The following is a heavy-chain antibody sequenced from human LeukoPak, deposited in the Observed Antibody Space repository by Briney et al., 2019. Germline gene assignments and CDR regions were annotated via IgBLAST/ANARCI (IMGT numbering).Heavy chain of an antibody. V-gene: IGHV3-30-3*01. D-gene: IGHD3-16*01. CDR3: ARGGDDSLNFDY. CDR1: GFTFSSYA. Sequence: GGSLRLSCAASGFTFSSYAMHWVRQAPGKGLEWVAVISYDGSNKYYADSVKGRFTISRDNSKNTLYLQMNSLRAEDTAVYYCARGGDDSLNFDYWGQGTLVTVSS. J-gene: IGHJ4*02. CDR2: ISYDGSNK.